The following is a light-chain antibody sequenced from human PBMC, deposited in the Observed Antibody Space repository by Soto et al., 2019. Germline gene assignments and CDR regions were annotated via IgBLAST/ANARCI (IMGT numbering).Light chain of an antibody. CDR1: QSITSNY. CDR2: GAS. V-gene: IGKV3-20*01. Sequence: EIVLTQSPATLSLSPGERATLSCRASQSITSNYLAWYQQKPGQAPRLLIYGASSSAAGIPDRYSGGGSGTDFPITSSRLEPEDFAGYYCQQYGSSPPVTFGQGTLLDIK. CDR3: QQYGSSPPVT. J-gene: IGKJ5*01.